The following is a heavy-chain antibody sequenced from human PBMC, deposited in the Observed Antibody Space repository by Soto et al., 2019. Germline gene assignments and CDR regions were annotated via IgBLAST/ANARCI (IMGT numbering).Heavy chain of an antibody. CDR1: CGSISSYF. CDR2: VYYTGTT. D-gene: IGHD6-13*01. CDR3: ARDLAAVPRAFDD. J-gene: IGHJ4*02. V-gene: IGHV4-59*01. Sequence: XETLSLPWTVSCGSISSYFYIWVRQPPGKGLEWIGSVYYTGTTDYNPSLKSRVTISVDTSKTQFSLNLRSVTAADTAVYYCARDLAAVPRAFDDWGRGTLVTVSS.